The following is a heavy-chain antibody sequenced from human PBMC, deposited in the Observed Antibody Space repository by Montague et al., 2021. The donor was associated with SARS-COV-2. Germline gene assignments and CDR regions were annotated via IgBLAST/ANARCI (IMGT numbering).Heavy chain of an antibody. J-gene: IGHJ5*02. Sequence: CAVSGDSVASNRATCKWNRQSPSREFEWLRRTHHRLKRNNDYAVSVKSRITINPDTSKNQFSLQLNSVTPEDTAVYYCARDDPYCTNGVCYTGNWFDPWGRGTLVTVS. CDR1: GDSVASNRAT. V-gene: IGHV6-1*01. D-gene: IGHD2-8*01. CDR2: THHRLKRNN. CDR3: ARDDPYCTNGVCYTGNWFDP.